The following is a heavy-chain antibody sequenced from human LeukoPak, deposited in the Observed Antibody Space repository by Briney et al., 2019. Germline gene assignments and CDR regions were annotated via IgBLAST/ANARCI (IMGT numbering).Heavy chain of an antibody. J-gene: IGHJ4*02. D-gene: IGHD1-26*01. CDR1: GGYISSYS. V-gene: IGHV4-59*01. Sequence: PSETLSLTCTVSGGYISSYSWSWIRQPPGKGLEWIGYIYYSGSTNYNPSLKSRVTISVDTSKNQFSLKLSSVTAADTAVYYCARDAGGSYVYWGQGTLVTVSS. CDR2: IYYSGST. CDR3: ARDAGGSYVY.